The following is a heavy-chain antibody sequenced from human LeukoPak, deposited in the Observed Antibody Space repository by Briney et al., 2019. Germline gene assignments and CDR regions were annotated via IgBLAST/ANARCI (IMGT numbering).Heavy chain of an antibody. CDR1: GLTLSNYW. CDR2: IDNDGTDT. CDR3: ATEAGNHQERGSLDY. V-gene: IGHV3-74*03. Sequence: QSGGSLTLSCIVSGLTLSNYWMHWVRQPPGKGLVWVSHIDNDGTDTKYADSVRGRFTISRDIIKNTVYLQMNSLRVDNAAVYYCATEAGNHQERGSLDYWGQGILVTVSS. J-gene: IGHJ4*01. D-gene: IGHD1-1*01.